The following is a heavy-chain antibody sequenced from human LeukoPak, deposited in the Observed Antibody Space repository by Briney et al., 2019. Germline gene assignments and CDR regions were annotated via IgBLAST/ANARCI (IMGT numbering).Heavy chain of an antibody. J-gene: IGHJ5*02. CDR1: GASIISGGYH. CDR2: IYHSGFT. Sequence: SETLSLTCTVSGASIISGGYHWNWIRQHPEKGLEYIGYIYHSGFTSYNPSLKGRVTISVDTSKNQFSLTVSSVTAADTAVYFCARSLAAADPNWFDPWGQGTLVTVSS. CDR3: ARSLAAADPNWFDP. D-gene: IGHD6-13*01. V-gene: IGHV4-31*03.